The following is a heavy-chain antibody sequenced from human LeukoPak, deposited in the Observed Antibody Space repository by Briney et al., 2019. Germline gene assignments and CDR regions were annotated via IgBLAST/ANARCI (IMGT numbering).Heavy chain of an antibody. V-gene: IGHV3-74*01. J-gene: IGHJ4*02. CDR1: GFTFSSYA. CDR2: INTDGSST. CDR3: ASGSTIGY. D-gene: IGHD1-1*01. Sequence: GALRLSCAASGFTFSSYAMSWVRQAPGKGLVWVSRINTDGSSTSYADSVKGRFTISRDNAKNTLYLQMNSLRAEDTAVYYCASGSTIGYWGQGTLVTVSS.